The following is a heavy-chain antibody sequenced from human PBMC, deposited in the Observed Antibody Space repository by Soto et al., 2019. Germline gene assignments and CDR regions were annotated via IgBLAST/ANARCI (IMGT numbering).Heavy chain of an antibody. J-gene: IGHJ5*02. CDR2: ISSNGGST. D-gene: IGHD3-22*01. V-gene: IGHV3-64D*08. Sequence: GGSLRLSCSASGFTFSSYAMHWVRQAPGKGLEFVSAISSNGGSTYYADSVKGRFTISRDNSKNTLYLQMSSLRAEDTAVYYCVKSRYYDSSGYYLEYNWFDPWGQGTLVTVSS. CDR3: VKSRYYDSSGYYLEYNWFDP. CDR1: GFTFSSYA.